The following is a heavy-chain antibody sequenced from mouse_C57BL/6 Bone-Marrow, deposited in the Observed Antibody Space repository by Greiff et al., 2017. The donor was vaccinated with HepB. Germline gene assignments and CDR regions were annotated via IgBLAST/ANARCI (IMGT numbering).Heavy chain of an antibody. J-gene: IGHJ4*01. CDR1: GFTFSDYY. D-gene: IGHD3-2*02. Sequence: LQQSGGGLVQPGGSLKLSCAASGFTFSDYYMYWVRQTPEKRLEWVAYISNGGGSTYYPDTVKGRFTISRDNAKNTLYLQMSRLKSEDTAMYYCARLGSGRDYWGQGTSVTVSS. CDR3: ARLGSGRDY. CDR2: ISNGGGST. V-gene: IGHV5-12*01.